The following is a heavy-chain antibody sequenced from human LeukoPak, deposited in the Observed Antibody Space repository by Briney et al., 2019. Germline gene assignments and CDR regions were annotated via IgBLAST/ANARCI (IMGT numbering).Heavy chain of an antibody. CDR2: IKSKAHGGTT. D-gene: IGHD6-13*01. Sequence: GGSLRLSCAASGFTFSTAYMSWVRQAPGKGLEWVGRIKSKAHGGTTEYAAPVKGRFTISRDESKNTLFLQMNSLQTEDAALYYCATYSSSYYCFVSWGEGRLVSVSS. CDR1: GFTFSTAY. V-gene: IGHV3-15*01. J-gene: IGHJ4*02. CDR3: ATYSSSYYCFVS.